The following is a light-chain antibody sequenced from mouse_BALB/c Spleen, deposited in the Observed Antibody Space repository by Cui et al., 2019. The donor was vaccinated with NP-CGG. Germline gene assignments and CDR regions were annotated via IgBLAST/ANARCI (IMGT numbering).Light chain of an antibody. CDR1: TGAVTTSNY. Sequence: QAVVTQESAPTTSPGETVTLTCRSSTGAVTTSNYANWVQEKPDHLFTGLIGGTNNRVPGVPARFSGSLIGDKAALTLTGAQTEDEAMYFCALWYSNHWVFGGGTKLTVL. CDR2: GTN. CDR3: ALWYSNHWV. V-gene: IGLV1*01. J-gene: IGLJ1*01.